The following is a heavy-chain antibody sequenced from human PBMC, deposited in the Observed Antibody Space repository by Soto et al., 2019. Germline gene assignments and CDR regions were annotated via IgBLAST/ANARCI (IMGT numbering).Heavy chain of an antibody. CDR1: GFSFSTYA. CDR2: ITPSGGNT. D-gene: IGHD2-8*01. CDR3: AGRYCTNGVCYTNFYYYMDI. J-gene: IGHJ6*03. V-gene: IGHV3-23*01. Sequence: EVQLLESGGGLVQPGGSLRLSCAASGFSFSTYAMTWVRQAPGKGLEWVSTITPSGGNTYYADSVKVRFTITRDNSENTLFLHMNSLGVEDTAVYYCAGRYCTNGVCYTNFYYYMDIWGEGTSVTVSS.